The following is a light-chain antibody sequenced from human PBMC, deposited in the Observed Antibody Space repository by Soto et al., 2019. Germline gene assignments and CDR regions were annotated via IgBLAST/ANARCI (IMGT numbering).Light chain of an antibody. CDR2: AAS. Sequence: ETVLTQSPATVSLSPGDRATLPCRASQSVSSNKLAWYQQPPVQAPRLLIYAASSRATGTPDRFSGSGSGTDFTLTINRLAPEDFAVYYCQDYGTPWTFGEGTKVDIK. CDR1: QSVSSNK. CDR3: QDYGTPWT. V-gene: IGKV3-20*01. J-gene: IGKJ1*01.